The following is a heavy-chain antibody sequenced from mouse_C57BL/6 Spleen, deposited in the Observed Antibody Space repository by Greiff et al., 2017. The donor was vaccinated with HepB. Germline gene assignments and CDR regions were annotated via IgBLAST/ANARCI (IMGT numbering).Heavy chain of an antibody. V-gene: IGHV1-82*01. D-gene: IGHD1-1*01. Sequence: VQLQQSGPELVKPGASVKISCKASGYAFSSSWMNWVKQRPGKGLEWIGRIYPGDGDTNYNGKFKGKATLTADKSSSTAYMQLSSLTSEDSAVYFCAREITTVRSSMDYWGQGTSVTVSS. CDR3: AREITTVRSSMDY. CDR2: IYPGDGDT. J-gene: IGHJ4*01. CDR1: GYAFSSSW.